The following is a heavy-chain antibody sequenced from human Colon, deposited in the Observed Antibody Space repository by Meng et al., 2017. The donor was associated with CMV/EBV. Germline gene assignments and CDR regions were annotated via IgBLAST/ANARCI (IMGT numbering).Heavy chain of an antibody. V-gene: IGHV3-11*04. CDR3: ASEGRDYYYYGMDV. J-gene: IGHJ6*02. CDR2: ISSSGSTI. D-gene: IGHD2-15*01. CDR1: GFTFSDYY. Sequence: GESLKISCAASGFTFSDYYMSWIRQAPGKGLEWVSYISSSGSTIYYADSVKGLFTISRDNAKNSLYLQMNSLRAEDTAVYYCASEGRDYYYYGMDVWGQGTTVTVSS.